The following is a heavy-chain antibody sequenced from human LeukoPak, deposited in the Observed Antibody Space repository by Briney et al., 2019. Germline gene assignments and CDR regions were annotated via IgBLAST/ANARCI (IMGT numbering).Heavy chain of an antibody. J-gene: IGHJ4*02. CDR2: ISSSGSTI. CDR3: ARVRVYGSGSYYG. CDR1: EFTFSSYE. D-gene: IGHD3-10*01. V-gene: IGHV3-48*03. Sequence: GGSLRLSCAASEFTFSSYEMNWVRQAPGKGLEWVSYISSSGSTIYYADSVKGRFTISRDNAKNSLYLQMNSLRAEDTAVYYCARVRVYGSGSYYGWGQGTLVTVSS.